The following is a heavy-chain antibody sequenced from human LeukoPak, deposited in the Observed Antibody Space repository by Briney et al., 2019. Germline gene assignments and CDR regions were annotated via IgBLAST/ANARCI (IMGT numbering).Heavy chain of an antibody. D-gene: IGHD1-26*01. Sequence: ASVKVSCKASGYTFTGYYMHWVRQAPGQGLECMGWNNHNSGGTNYAQKVQGRVTMTRDTSISTAYMELSRLRSDDTAVYYCARPLVGALNYWGQGTLVTVSS. J-gene: IGHJ4*02. CDR2: NNHNSGGT. CDR1: GYTFTGYY. CDR3: ARPLVGALNY. V-gene: IGHV1-2*02.